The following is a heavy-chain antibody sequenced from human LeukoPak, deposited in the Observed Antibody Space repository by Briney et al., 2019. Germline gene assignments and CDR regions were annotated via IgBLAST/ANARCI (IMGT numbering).Heavy chain of an antibody. D-gene: IGHD3-22*01. CDR3: ARSAGFYYYDSSGYYYPY. Sequence: PGGSLRLSCAASGFTFSNYAMNWVRQAPGKGLEWVSYISGSSTTIDYADSAKGRFIISRDNAKKSLYLQMNNLRAADTAVYYCARSAGFYYYDSSGYYYPYWGQGTLVTVSS. CDR2: ISGSSTTI. J-gene: IGHJ4*02. CDR1: GFTFSNYA. V-gene: IGHV3-48*01.